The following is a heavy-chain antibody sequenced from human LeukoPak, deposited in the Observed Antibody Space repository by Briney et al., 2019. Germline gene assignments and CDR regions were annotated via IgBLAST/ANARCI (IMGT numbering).Heavy chain of an antibody. D-gene: IGHD5-24*01. V-gene: IGHV1-2*02. J-gene: IGHJ4*02. Sequence: ASVKVSCKASGYTFTGYYMHWVRQAPGQGLEWMGWINPNRGGTNYAQKFQGRVTMTRDTSISTAYMELSRLRSDDTAVYYCARRGDDYNLDYWGQGTLVTVSS. CDR2: INPNRGGT. CDR3: ARRGDDYNLDY. CDR1: GYTFTGYY.